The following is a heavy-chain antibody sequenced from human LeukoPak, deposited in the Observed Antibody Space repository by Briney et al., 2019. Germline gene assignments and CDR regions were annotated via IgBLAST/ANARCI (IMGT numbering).Heavy chain of an antibody. Sequence: ASVKVSCKVSGYSVSELSMHWVRQAPGKGLEWMGGFDLEYDETIYAERFQDRVTITEDTSTDTAYMELSSLRSEDTAIYYCVTGYLSDAFDIWGQGTLVTVSS. CDR3: VTGYLSDAFDI. V-gene: IGHV1-24*01. CDR2: FDLEYDET. D-gene: IGHD3-16*02. J-gene: IGHJ3*02. CDR1: GYSVSELS.